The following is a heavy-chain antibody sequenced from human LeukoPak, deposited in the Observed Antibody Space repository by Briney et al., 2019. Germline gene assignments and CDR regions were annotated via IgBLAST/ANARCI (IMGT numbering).Heavy chain of an antibody. Sequence: PGGSLRHSCAGSGFIFSDFYINWIRQSPGKGLEWLAYISPDGSYTTYGDSVKGRFVISRDNAKNSVSLQMNSLRVEDTAVYFCASDQVSGVFYYWGEGARVTVS. J-gene: IGHJ4*02. D-gene: IGHD5/OR15-5a*01. CDR2: ISPDGSYT. CDR3: ASDQVSGVFYY. CDR1: GFIFSDFY. V-gene: IGHV3-11*05.